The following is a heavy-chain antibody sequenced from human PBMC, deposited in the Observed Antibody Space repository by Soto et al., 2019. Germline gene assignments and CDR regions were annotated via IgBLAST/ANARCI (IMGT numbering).Heavy chain of an antibody. CDR3: AREGSSTWYYGMDV. V-gene: IGHV3-21*01. CDR1: GFTFSSYS. D-gene: IGHD6-13*01. J-gene: IGHJ6*02. Sequence: GGSLRLSCAASGFTFSSYSMNWVRQAPGKGLEWVSSISSSSSYKYYADSVKGRLTISRDNAKNSLYLQMNSLRAEDTAVYYCAREGSSTWYYGMDVWGQGTTVTVSS. CDR2: ISSSSSYK.